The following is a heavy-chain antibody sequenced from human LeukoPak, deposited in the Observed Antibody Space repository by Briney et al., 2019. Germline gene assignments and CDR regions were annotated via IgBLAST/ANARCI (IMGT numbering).Heavy chain of an antibody. V-gene: IGHV3-21*01. CDR2: IRSSSSYI. D-gene: IGHD4-11*01. Sequence: GGSLRLSCAASGFTFSSYSMNWVRQAPGKGLEWVSSIRSSSSYIYYADSVKGRFTLSRDNAKNSLYLQMNSLRAEDTAVYYCARETSDYSNYQAFDIWGQGTMVTVSS. CDR3: ARETSDYSNYQAFDI. CDR1: GFTFSSYS. J-gene: IGHJ3*02.